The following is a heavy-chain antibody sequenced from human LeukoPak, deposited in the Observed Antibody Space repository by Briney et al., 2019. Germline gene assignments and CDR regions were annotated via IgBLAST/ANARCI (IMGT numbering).Heavy chain of an antibody. J-gene: IGHJ4*02. Sequence: SVKVSCKASGYTFTSYGISWVRQAPGQGLEWMGGIIPIFGTANYAQKFQGRVTITADESTSTAYMELSSLRSKDTAVYYCARASQRGYSYGLFDYWGQGTLVTVSS. CDR2: IIPIFGTA. CDR3: ARASQRGYSYGLFDY. V-gene: IGHV1-69*13. D-gene: IGHD5-18*01. CDR1: GYTFTSYG.